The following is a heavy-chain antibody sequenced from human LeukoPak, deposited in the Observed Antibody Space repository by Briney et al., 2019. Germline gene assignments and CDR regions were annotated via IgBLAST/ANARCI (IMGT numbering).Heavy chain of an antibody. J-gene: IGHJ4*02. CDR2: ISSSSSYI. CDR1: GFTFSSYS. V-gene: IGHV3-21*01. Sequence: GGSLRLSCAASGFTFSSYSMNWVRQAPGKGLEWVSSISSSSSYIYYADSVKGRFTISRDNAKNPLYLQMNSLRAEDTAVYYCARGRSGSYFSLGDFDYWGQGTLVTVSS. CDR3: ARGRSGSYFSLGDFDY. D-gene: IGHD1-26*01.